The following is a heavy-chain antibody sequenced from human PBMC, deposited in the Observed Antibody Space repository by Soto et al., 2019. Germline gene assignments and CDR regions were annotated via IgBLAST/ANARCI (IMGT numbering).Heavy chain of an antibody. Sequence: SETLSLTCTVSGYSISSGYYWGWIRQPPGKGLEWIGSIYHSGSTYYNPSLKSRVTISVDTSKNQFSLKLSSVTAADTAVYYCARVMWGYSSSSGMDVWGQGTTVTVSS. CDR1: GYSISSGYY. J-gene: IGHJ6*02. D-gene: IGHD6-6*01. CDR3: ARVMWGYSSSSGMDV. CDR2: IYHSGST. V-gene: IGHV4-38-2*02.